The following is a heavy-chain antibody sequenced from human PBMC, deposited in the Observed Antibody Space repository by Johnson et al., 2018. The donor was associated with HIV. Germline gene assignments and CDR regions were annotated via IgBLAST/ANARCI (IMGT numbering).Heavy chain of an antibody. J-gene: IGHJ3*02. Sequence: VQLVESGGGVIRPGGSLRVSCVASGFNFDDYGMSWVRQVPGKGLEWVSTIGTAGDTYYPGSVKGRFTISRENAKNSLYLQMNSLRAGDTAVYYCARGRPRWEPLRGGAFDIWGQGTMVTVSS. CDR2: IGTAGDT. V-gene: IGHV3-13*01. CDR3: ARGRPRWEPLRGGAFDI. D-gene: IGHD1-26*01. CDR1: GFNFDDYG.